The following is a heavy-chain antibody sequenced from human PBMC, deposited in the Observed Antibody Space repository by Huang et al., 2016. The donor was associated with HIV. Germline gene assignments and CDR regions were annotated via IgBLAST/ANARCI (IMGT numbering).Heavy chain of an antibody. Sequence: QVQLVQSGAEVKKPGSSVKVSCKASGGTFSNFAISWVRQAPGQGLEWMGGIIPIFGTANYAQNVQGRVTITADESTSTAYMELSSLRSEDTAVYYCARDSPPNWYYDSSGYYANWGQGTLVTVSS. CDR1: GGTFSNFA. V-gene: IGHV1-69*13. J-gene: IGHJ4*02. D-gene: IGHD3-22*01. CDR3: ARDSPPNWYYDSSGYYAN. CDR2: IIPIFGTA.